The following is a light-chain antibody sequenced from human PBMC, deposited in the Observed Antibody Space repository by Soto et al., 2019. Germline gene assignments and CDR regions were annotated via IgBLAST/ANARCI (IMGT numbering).Light chain of an antibody. CDR3: QRYVTSPLT. J-gene: IGKJ4*01. Sequence: EIVLTQSPGTLSLSPGERATLSCRASQSVSSGYLAWYQQKPGQAPRLLIYGASSRATGIPDRFSGSGYGTDITLTISGLAPEDCAMYDCQRYVTSPLTFRGGTKVEIK. CDR2: GAS. V-gene: IGKV3-20*01. CDR1: QSVSSGY.